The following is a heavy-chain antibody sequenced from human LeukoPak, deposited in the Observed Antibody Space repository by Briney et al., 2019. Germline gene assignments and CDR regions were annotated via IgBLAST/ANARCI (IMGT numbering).Heavy chain of an antibody. CDR1: GFTFSSYD. D-gene: IGHD3-16*01. CDR2: IWYDGSNK. J-gene: IGHJ6*02. V-gene: IGHV3-33*01. CDR3: ARDGSLGWGSHDDYYGMDV. Sequence: GGSLRLSCAASGFTFSSYDMHWVRQAPGKGLEWVAVIWYDGSNKYYADSVKGRFTISRDNSKNTLYLQMNSLRAEDTAVYYCARDGSLGWGSHDDYYGMDVWGQGTTVTVSS.